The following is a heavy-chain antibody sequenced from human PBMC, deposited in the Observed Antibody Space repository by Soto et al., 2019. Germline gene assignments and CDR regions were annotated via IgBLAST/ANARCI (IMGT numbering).Heavy chain of an antibody. CDR1: GFTFSNYG. Sequence: QVQLVESGGGVVQPGRSLRLSCAASGFTFSNYGMHWVRQAPGKGLEWVALISYDGYNKYYADSVKGRFTISRDSSKSTVYLQMDSLKAEDTAVYYCAKDPANVEIHGAFDYWGQGTLVTVSS. D-gene: IGHD4-17*01. V-gene: IGHV3-30*18. J-gene: IGHJ4*02. CDR3: AKDPANVEIHGAFDY. CDR2: ISYDGYNK.